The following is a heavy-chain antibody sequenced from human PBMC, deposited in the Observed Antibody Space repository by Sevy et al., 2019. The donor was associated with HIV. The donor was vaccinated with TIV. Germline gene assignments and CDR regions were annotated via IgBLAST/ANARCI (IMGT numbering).Heavy chain of an antibody. CDR2: ISYDGSNK. V-gene: IGHV3-30*18. CDR1: GFTFSSYG. D-gene: IGHD6-19*01. CDR3: AKDLIFGIAVAGTHYYYGMDV. Sequence: GGSLRLSCAASGFTFSSYGMHWVRQAPGKGLEWVAVISYDGSNKYYADSVKGRFTISRYNSKNTLYLQTNSLRAEDTAVYYCAKDLIFGIAVAGTHYYYGMDVWGQGTTVTVSS. J-gene: IGHJ6*02.